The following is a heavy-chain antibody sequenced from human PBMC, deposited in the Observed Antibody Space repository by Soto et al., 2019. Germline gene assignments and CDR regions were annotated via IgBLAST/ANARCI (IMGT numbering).Heavy chain of an antibody. CDR1: GFTFSNAW. V-gene: IGHV3-15*07. D-gene: IGHD3-3*01. Sequence: GGSLRLSCAASGFTFSNAWMNWVRQAPGKGLEWVGRIKSKTDGGTTDYAAPVKGGFTISRDDSKNTLYLQMNSLKTEDTAVNYCTTGPVLRFLEWSPDYWGQGTLVTVSS. CDR3: TTGPVLRFLEWSPDY. CDR2: IKSKTDGGTT. J-gene: IGHJ4*02.